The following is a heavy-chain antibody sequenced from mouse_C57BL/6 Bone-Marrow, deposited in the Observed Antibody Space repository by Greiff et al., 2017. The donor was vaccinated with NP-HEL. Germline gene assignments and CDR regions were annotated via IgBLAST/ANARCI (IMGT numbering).Heavy chain of an antibody. CDR2: ISYDGSN. J-gene: IGHJ4*01. CDR1: GYSITSGYY. Sequence: EVQVVESGPGLVKPSQSLSLTCSVTGYSITSGYYWNWIRQFPGNKLEWMGYISYDGSNNYNPSLKNRISITRDTSKNQFFLKLNSVTTEDTATYYCAREITTVVATNAMDYWGQGTSVTVSS. D-gene: IGHD1-1*01. CDR3: AREITTVVATNAMDY. V-gene: IGHV3-6*01.